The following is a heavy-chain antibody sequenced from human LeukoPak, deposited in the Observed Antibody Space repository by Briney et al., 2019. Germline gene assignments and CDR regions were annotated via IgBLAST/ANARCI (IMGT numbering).Heavy chain of an antibody. J-gene: IGHJ4*02. Sequence: NPSETLSLTCTVSDGSITRRSYYCGWIRQTPGEGLDWIGSIYYSGITYYNPSLQGRVTMSVDTSKNQFSLKLNSVTVADTAVYYCARLRVTTGFEYWDQGIPVTVST. CDR2: IYYSGIT. V-gene: IGHV4-39*01. CDR1: DGSITRRSYY. CDR3: ARLRVTTGFEY. D-gene: IGHD2-21*02.